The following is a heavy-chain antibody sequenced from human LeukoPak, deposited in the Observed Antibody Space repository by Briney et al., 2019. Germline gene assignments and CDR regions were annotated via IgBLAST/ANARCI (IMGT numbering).Heavy chain of an antibody. Sequence: GGSLRLSCAASGFTFTTSWMHWFRQAPGKGLVWVSRIESDGTSTTYADPVKGRFTISKDNAKNTLYLQMNSLRAEDTAVYYCARDQHSSTWYRGAFDVWGQGTMVSVSS. CDR1: GFTFTTSW. CDR2: IESDGTST. J-gene: IGHJ3*01. CDR3: ARDQHSSTWYRGAFDV. D-gene: IGHD6-13*01. V-gene: IGHV3-74*01.